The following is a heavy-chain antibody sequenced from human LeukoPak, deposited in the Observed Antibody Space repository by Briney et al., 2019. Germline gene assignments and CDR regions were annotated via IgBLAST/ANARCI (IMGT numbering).Heavy chain of an antibody. CDR1: GYIFTDYW. V-gene: IGHV5-51*01. CDR3: ARRQYSGYDFDF. J-gene: IGHJ4*02. CDR2: IYPRDSDT. Sequence: GESLKISCKASGYIFTDYWIGWVRQMPGKGLEWMGIIYPRDSDTRYSPSFQGQVTVSADKSISTAYLQWNTLEASDTAMYYCARRQYSGYDFDFWGQGTLVTVSS. D-gene: IGHD5-12*01.